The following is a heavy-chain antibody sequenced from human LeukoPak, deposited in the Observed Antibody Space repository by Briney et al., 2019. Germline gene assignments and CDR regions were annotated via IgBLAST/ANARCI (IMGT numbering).Heavy chain of an antibody. CDR2: IYSGGGGST. J-gene: IGHJ4*02. CDR1: GFTVSSNY. Sequence: GGSLRLSCAASGFTVSSNYMNWVRQAPGKGLEWVSVIYSGGGGSTYYADSVKGRFTISRDNSKKTLYLQLNSLRAEDTAVYYCARDGVDYSFDYWGQGTLVTVSS. V-gene: IGHV3-53*01. D-gene: IGHD4-11*01. CDR3: ARDGVDYSFDY.